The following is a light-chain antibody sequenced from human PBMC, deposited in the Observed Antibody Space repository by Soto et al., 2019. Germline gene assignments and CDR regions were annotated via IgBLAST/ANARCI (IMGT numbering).Light chain of an antibody. Sequence: TQPASVSGSPGQSITISCTGTSSDIGAYNYVSWYQQHPGKAPKLLIYEVTNRPSGVSDRFSGSKSGNTASLTISGLQTEDEANYYCNSYTTLSNRVFGTGTKVTVL. V-gene: IGLV2-14*01. CDR1: SSDIGAYNY. CDR3: NSYTTLSNRV. J-gene: IGLJ1*01. CDR2: EVT.